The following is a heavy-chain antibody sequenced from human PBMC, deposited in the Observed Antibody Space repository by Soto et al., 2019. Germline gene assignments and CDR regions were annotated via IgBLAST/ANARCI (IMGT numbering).Heavy chain of an antibody. J-gene: IGHJ3*02. CDR2: IHYSGTT. CDR3: ARDYYNILTGKGGAFDI. CDR1: GGSINSDY. D-gene: IGHD3-9*01. V-gene: IGHV4-59*12. Sequence: SETLSLTCTVSGGSINSDYGTCMRQAPGKGLEWIGYIHYSGTTNYNPSLMSRVTISVDRSKNQFSLKLRSVIAADTAVYYCARDYYNILTGKGGAFDIWGQGTMVTVSS.